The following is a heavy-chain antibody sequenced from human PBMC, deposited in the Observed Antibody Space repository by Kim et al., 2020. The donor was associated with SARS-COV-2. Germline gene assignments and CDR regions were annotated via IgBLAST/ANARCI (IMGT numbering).Heavy chain of an antibody. D-gene: IGHD3-3*01. CDR1: GFTFSSYD. J-gene: IGHJ6*02. Sequence: GGSLRLSCAASGFTFSSYDMHWVRQATGKGLEWVSAIGTAGDTYYPGSVKGRFTISRENAKNSLYLQMNSLRAGDTAVYYCARGLKTYYDFWSGYYNTYYYYGMDVARQWTTVTVSS. V-gene: IGHV3-13*04. CDR3: ARGLKTYYDFWSGYYNTYYYYGMDV. CDR2: IGTAGDT.